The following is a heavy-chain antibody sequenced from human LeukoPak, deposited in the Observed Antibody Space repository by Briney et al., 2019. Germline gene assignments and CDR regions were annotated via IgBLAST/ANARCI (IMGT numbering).Heavy chain of an antibody. CDR2: ISYDGSNK. Sequence: PGGSLRLSCAASGFTFSSYGMHWVRQAPGKGLEWVAVISYDGSNKYYADSVKGRFTISRGNAKNSLYLQMNSLRAEDTAVYYCAREGERQLWINYFDYWGQGTLVTVSS. D-gene: IGHD5-18*01. CDR1: GFTFSSYG. J-gene: IGHJ4*02. V-gene: IGHV3-30*03. CDR3: AREGERQLWINYFDY.